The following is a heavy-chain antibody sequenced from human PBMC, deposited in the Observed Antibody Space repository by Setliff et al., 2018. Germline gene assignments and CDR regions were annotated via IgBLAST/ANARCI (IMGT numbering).Heavy chain of an antibody. CDR2: TITIFGTT. V-gene: IGHV1-69*05. Sequence: SVKVSCKASGGTFSTYGISWVRQAPGQGLEWMGGTITIFGTTNYAQKFQGRVTIITDESTNTAYMELSSLRSEDTAVYYCAREGVDARSSTDYRYYMDVWGKGTTVTVSS. CDR3: AREGVDARSSTDYRYYMDV. CDR1: GGTFSTYG. D-gene: IGHD2-8*01. J-gene: IGHJ6*03.